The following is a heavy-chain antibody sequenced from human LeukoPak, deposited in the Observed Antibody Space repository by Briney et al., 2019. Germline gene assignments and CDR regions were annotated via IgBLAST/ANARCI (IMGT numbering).Heavy chain of an antibody. CDR3: AKDRYYYDSSGYSDY. D-gene: IGHD3-22*01. CDR2: IWYDGSNK. V-gene: IGHV3-33*06. Sequence: GGALRLSCAASGFTFSSYGMHWVRQAPGKGLEGVAVIWYDGSNKYYADSVKGRFTISRDNSKNTLYLQMNSLRAEDTAVYYCAKDRYYYDSSGYSDYWGQGTLVTVSS. CDR1: GFTFSSYG. J-gene: IGHJ4*02.